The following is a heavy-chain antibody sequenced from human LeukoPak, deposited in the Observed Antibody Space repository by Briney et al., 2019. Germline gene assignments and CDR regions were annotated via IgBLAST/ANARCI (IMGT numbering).Heavy chain of an antibody. J-gene: IGHJ6*02. D-gene: IGHD3-16*02. CDR2: MNPNSGDT. CDR1: GYTFTNYD. Sequence: ASVKVSCKASGYTFTNYDINWVRQAPGQGLEWMGRMNPNSGDTAYSQNFQGRVTLTRSASIRTAYMELSSLTSADTAVYYCARVYDYVWGTYRYPGDNYGMDVWGQGTTVTVSS. V-gene: IGHV1-8*01. CDR3: ARVYDYVWGTYRYPGDNYGMDV.